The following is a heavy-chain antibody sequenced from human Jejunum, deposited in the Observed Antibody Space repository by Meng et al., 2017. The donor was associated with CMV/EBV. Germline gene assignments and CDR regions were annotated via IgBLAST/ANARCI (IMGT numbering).Heavy chain of an antibody. Sequence: VSGCSISTYYWSWIRQPPGKGLEWIGYIYYSGNTDYNPSLKSRVTMSVDTSKNQFSLKLSSVTAADTAVYYCARDWLNGLWLVPGYWGPGTLVTVSS. V-gene: IGHV4-59*01. CDR1: GCSISTYY. D-gene: IGHD6-19*01. J-gene: IGHJ4*02. CDR2: IYYSGNT. CDR3: ARDWLNGLWLVPGY.